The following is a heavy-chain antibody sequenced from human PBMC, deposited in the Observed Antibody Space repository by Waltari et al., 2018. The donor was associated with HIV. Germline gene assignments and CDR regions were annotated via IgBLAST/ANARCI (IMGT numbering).Heavy chain of an antibody. CDR2: INGDGSGT. D-gene: IGHD4-17*01. CDR1: GFTFSSHW. Sequence: EVQLVESGGGLVQAGGSLRLSCAASGFTFSSHWMHWVRQAPGKGQVWVARINGDGSGTSYADSVRGRFSISRENAENSLHLHMNSVRPEDTGLYYCTREGVETTAPADYWGQGTLVTVSS. V-gene: IGHV3-74*01. J-gene: IGHJ4*02. CDR3: TREGVETTAPADY.